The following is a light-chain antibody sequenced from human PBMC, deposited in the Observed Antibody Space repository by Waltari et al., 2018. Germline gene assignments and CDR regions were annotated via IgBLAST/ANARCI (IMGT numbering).Light chain of an antibody. CDR3: QQYHDLPPS. V-gene: IGKV1-33*01. Sequence: DVQLTQSPSSLSASLGDRVTITCQTNKDITNFLNWYQQKPGKAPYLLISDASDLETGAPSRFSGSGSGTDFSFTINSLQPEDVATYYCQQYHDLPPSFGGGTKVEIK. CDR2: DAS. J-gene: IGKJ4*01. CDR1: KDITNF.